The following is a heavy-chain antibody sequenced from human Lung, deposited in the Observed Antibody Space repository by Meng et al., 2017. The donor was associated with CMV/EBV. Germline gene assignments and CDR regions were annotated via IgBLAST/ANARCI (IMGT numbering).Heavy chain of an antibody. CDR2: IYYSGST. CDR3: ARDIYHTDIVVVRSDAFDI. V-gene: IGHV4-39*07. D-gene: IGHD2-2*01. Sequence: GSLRLSCTVSGGSISSSSYYWGWIRQPPGKGLEWIGSIYYSGSTYYSPSLKSRVTISVDTSKNQFSLKLSSVTAADTAVYYCARDIYHTDIVVVRSDAFDIWGQGTMVTVSS. CDR1: GGSISSSSYY. J-gene: IGHJ3*02.